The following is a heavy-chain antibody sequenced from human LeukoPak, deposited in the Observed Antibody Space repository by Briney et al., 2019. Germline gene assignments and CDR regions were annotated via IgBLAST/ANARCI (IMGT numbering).Heavy chain of an antibody. CDR3: ARDLARDRFFDY. CDR2: INPNSGAT. V-gene: IGHV1-2*02. D-gene: IGHD3-16*01. CDR1: GYTFSGYY. Sequence: GASVKVSCKASGYTFSGYYMHWVRQAPGQGLEWMGWINPNSGATNYAQKFQGRVTMTRDTSISTAYMELSRLRSDDTAVYYCARDLARDRFFDYWGQGTLVTVSS. J-gene: IGHJ4*02.